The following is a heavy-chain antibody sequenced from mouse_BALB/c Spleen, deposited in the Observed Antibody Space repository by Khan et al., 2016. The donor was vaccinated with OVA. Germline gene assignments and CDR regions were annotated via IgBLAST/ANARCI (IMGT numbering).Heavy chain of an antibody. CDR3: ARPGNRYERVFDY. V-gene: IGHV1S136*01. J-gene: IGHJ2*01. CDR2: INPYNDGA. D-gene: IGHD2-14*01. CDR1: GYTFTRYV. Sequence: VQLQQSGPELVKPGASVKMSCKASGYTFTRYVMHWVKQKPGQGLERIGYINPYNDGAKYNEKFKGKATLTSDKSSSTADMELNSLTSEDSAVYYCARPGNRYERVFDYWGQGTTLTVSS.